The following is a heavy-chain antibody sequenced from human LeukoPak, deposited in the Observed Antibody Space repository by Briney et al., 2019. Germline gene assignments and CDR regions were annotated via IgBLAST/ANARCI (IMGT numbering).Heavy chain of an antibody. Sequence: GGSLRLSRAASGFTFSSYAMHWVRQAPGKGLEWVAVISYDGSNKYYADSVKGRFTISKDNAKNTVYLQMNNLRAEDTAVYYCVSFYETYWGRGTLVTVSS. CDR1: GFTFSSYA. D-gene: IGHD2/OR15-2a*01. J-gene: IGHJ4*02. CDR2: ISYDGSNK. V-gene: IGHV3-30-3*01. CDR3: VSFYETY.